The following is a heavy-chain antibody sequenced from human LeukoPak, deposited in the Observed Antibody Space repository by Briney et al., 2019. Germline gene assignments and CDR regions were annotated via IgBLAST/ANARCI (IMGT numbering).Heavy chain of an antibody. D-gene: IGHD2/OR15-2a*01. J-gene: IGHJ4*02. Sequence: SETLSLTCTVSGDSISNKIYYWGWIRQPPGKGLEWIGSLSSSGSVYYNPSLKSRVTVSIDTSKNQFSLRLTSVIAADTAVYYCARHAVVDAYPRYFRHWGQGTLITVSS. CDR1: GDSISNKIYY. CDR2: LSSSGSV. CDR3: ARHAVVDAYPRYFRH. V-gene: IGHV4-39*01.